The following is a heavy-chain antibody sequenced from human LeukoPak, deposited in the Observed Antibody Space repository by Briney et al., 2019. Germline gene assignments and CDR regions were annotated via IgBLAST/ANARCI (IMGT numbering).Heavy chain of an antibody. CDR1: GFIFTSYD. CDR3: SRVGSSSDEYAYYYYMDV. J-gene: IGHJ6*03. D-gene: IGHD6-19*01. V-gene: IGHV1-8*02. Sequence: ASVNASSESSGFIFTSYDFNWVRQATGQGLEWMGWMNPNSGNTGYAQKFQGRVTMTRNTSISTAYMELSSLRSEDTAVYYCSRVGSSSDEYAYYYYMDVWGKGTTVTVSS. CDR2: MNPNSGNT.